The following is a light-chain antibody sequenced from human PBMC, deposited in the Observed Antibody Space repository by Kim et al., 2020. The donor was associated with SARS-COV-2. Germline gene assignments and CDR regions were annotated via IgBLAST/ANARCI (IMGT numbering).Light chain of an antibody. CDR2: TAS. J-gene: IGKJ2*01. V-gene: IGKV1-39*01. CDR1: QSISSY. CDR3: QQSYSTPPL. Sequence: DIQMTQSPSSLSASVGDRVTITFRASQSISSYLNWYQQKPGKAPKLLIYTASSLQSGVPSRFSGSGSGTDFTLTFSSLQPEDFATYYCQQSYSTPPLFGQGTKLEI.